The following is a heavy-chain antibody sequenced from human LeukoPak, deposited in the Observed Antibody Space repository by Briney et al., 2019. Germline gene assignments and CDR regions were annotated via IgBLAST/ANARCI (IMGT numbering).Heavy chain of an antibody. CDR3: ARGEYSGSYYYFAY. CDR1: GDTFTSYD. Sequence: ASVKVSCKASGDTFTSYDTNWVRQAPGQGLEWMGWMNPNTANTGYAQKFQGRVTITRNTSISTSYMELNSLRSEDTAVYYCARGEYSGSYYYFAYWGQGILVTVSS. CDR2: MNPNTANT. D-gene: IGHD1-26*01. V-gene: IGHV1-8*01. J-gene: IGHJ4*02.